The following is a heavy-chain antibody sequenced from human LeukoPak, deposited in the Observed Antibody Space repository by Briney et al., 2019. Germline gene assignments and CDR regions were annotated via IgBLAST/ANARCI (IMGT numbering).Heavy chain of an antibody. V-gene: IGHV4-61*02. Sequence: PSETLSLTCTVSGGSISSGSYYWSWIRQPAGKGLEWIGRIYTSGSTNYNPSLKSRVTISVDTSKNQFSLKLSSVTAADTAVYYCARDGLAAAWGVRYYFDYWGQGTLVTVSS. D-gene: IGHD6-13*01. J-gene: IGHJ4*02. CDR2: IYTSGST. CDR3: ARDGLAAAWGVRYYFDY. CDR1: GGSISSGSYY.